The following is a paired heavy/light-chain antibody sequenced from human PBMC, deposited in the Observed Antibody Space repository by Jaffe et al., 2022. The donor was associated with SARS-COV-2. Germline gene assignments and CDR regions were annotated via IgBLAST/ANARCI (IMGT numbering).Light chain of an antibody. V-gene: IGLV2-23*01. Sequence: QSALTQPASVSGSPGQSITISCTGTSSDVGSYNLVSWYQQHPGKAPKLMIYEGSKRPSGVSNRFSGSKSGNTASLTISGLQAEDEADYYCCSYAGSSTSRVFGGGTKLTVL. CDR2: EGS. J-gene: IGLJ3*02. CDR3: CSYAGSSTSRV. CDR1: SSDVGSYNL.
Heavy chain of an antibody. CDR1: GGSFSGYY. D-gene: IGHD6-13*01. CDR3: ARVWSPSLIRAAGIARYYFDY. V-gene: IGHV4-34*01. J-gene: IGHJ4*02. Sequence: QVQLQQWGAGLLKPSETLSLTCAVYGGSFSGYYWSWIRQPPGKGLEWIGEINHSGSTNYNPSLKSRVTISVDTSKNQFSLKLSSVTAADTAVYYCARVWSPSLIRAAGIARYYFDYWGQGTLVTVSS. CDR2: INHSGST.